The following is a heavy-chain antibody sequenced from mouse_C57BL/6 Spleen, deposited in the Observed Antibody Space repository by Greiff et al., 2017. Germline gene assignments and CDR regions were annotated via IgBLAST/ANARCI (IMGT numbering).Heavy chain of an antibody. D-gene: IGHD2-5*01. Sequence: VQLQQPGAELVRPGSSVKLSCKASGYTFTSYWMDWVKQRPGQGLEWIGNIYPSDSETHYNQKFKDKATLTVDKSSSTAYMQLSSLTSEDSAVYYCARSYSSYWYFDVWGTGTTVTVSS. V-gene: IGHV1-61*01. J-gene: IGHJ1*03. CDR2: IYPSDSET. CDR1: GYTFTSYW. CDR3: ARSYSSYWYFDV.